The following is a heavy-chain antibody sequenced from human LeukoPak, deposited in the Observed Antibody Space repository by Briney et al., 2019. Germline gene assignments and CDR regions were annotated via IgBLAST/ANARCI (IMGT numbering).Heavy chain of an antibody. D-gene: IGHD4-17*01. CDR2: IKPDGSEQ. CDR1: GFTFSSYS. J-gene: IGHJ3*02. Sequence: GGSLRLSCAASGFTFSSYSMNWVRQAPGKGLEWVANIKPDGSEQFYVDSVKGRLTISRDNAKNSLFLQMNSLRAEDTAFYYCARGDFNDNGDYVDAFDIWGQGTMVTVSS. V-gene: IGHV3-7*01. CDR3: ARGDFNDNGDYVDAFDI.